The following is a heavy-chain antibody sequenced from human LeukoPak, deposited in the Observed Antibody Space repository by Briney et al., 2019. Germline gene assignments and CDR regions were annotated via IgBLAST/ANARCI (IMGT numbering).Heavy chain of an antibody. V-gene: IGHV4-34*01. CDR2: INHSGST. J-gene: IGHJ5*02. CDR1: GGSFSGYY. Sequence: PSETLSLTCAVYGGSFSGYYWSWIRQPPGKGLEWIGEINHSGSTNYNPSLKSRVTISVDTSKNQFSLKLSSVTAADTAVYYCARWYTNSISGAVNWFDPWGQGTLVTVSS. D-gene: IGHD6-6*01. CDR3: ARWYTNSISGAVNWFDP.